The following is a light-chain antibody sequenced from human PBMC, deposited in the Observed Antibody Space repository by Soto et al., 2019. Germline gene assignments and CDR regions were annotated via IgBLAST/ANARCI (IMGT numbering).Light chain of an antibody. Sequence: QSVLTQPPSVSAAPGQKVTISCSGSNSNVGRSYVSWYQQLPGTAPKLLIYETNKRPSGIPDRFSGSKSGTSATLGITGLQTGDEADYYCGTWDSSLSAWVFGGGTKVTVL. V-gene: IGLV1-51*02. J-gene: IGLJ3*02. CDR3: GTWDSSLSAWV. CDR1: NSNVGRSY. CDR2: ETN.